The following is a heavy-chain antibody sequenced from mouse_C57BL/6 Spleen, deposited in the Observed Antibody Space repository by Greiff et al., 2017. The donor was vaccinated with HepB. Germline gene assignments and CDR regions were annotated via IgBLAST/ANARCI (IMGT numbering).Heavy chain of an antibody. V-gene: IGHV5-16*01. CDR1: GFTFSDYY. D-gene: IGHD1-1*01. CDR2: INYDGSST. J-gene: IGHJ1*03. CDR3: ARDSSSYWYFDV. Sequence: DVHLVESEGGLVQPGSSMKLSCTASGFTFSDYYMAWVRQVPEKGLEWVANINYDGSSTYYLDSLKSRFIISRDNAKNILYLQMSSLKSEDTATYYCARDSSSYWYFDVWGTGTTVTVSS.